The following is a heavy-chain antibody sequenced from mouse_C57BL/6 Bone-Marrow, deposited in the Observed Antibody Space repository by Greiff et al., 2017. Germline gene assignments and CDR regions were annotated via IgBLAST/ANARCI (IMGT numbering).Heavy chain of an antibody. Sequence: VKLMESGAELVKPGASVKMSCKASGYTFTTYPIEWMKQNHGKSLEWIGNFHPYNDDTTYNEKFKGKATLTVEKSSSTVYLELSRLTSDDSAVYYCARGGNYGGYYFDYWGQGTTLTVSS. CDR3: ARGGNYGGYYFDY. CDR2: FHPYNDDT. CDR1: GYTFTTYP. J-gene: IGHJ2*01. V-gene: IGHV1-47*01. D-gene: IGHD2-1*01.